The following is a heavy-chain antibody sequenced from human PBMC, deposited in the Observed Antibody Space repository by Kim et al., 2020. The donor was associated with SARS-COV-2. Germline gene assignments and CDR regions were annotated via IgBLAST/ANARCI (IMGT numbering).Heavy chain of an antibody. J-gene: IGHJ6*02. CDR3: ARDKGHRVLFARIVVVPADV. D-gene: IGHD2-2*01. Sequence: SETLSLTCTVSGGSISSGGYYWSWNRQHPGKGLEWIGYIYYSGSTYYNPSLKSRVTISVDTPKNQFSLKLSSVTAADTAVYYCARDKGHRVLFARIVVVPADVWGQGTTVTVSS. V-gene: IGHV4-31*03. CDR1: GGSISSGGYY. CDR2: IYYSGST.